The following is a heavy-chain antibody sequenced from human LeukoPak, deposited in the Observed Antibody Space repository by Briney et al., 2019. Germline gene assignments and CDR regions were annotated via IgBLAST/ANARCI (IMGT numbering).Heavy chain of an antibody. Sequence: KPSETLSLTCTVSGGSISSYYWSWIRQPPGKGLEWIGYIYYSGSTNYNPSLKSRVTISVDTSKNQFSLKLSSVTAADTAVYYCARDDGFLEAFDYWGQGTLVTVSS. D-gene: IGHD3-3*01. V-gene: IGHV4-59*01. CDR3: ARDDGFLEAFDY. CDR2: IYYSGST. CDR1: GGSISSYY. J-gene: IGHJ4*02.